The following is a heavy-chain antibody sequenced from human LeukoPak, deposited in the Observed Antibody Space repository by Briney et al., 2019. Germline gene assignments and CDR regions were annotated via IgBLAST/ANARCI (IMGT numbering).Heavy chain of an antibody. V-gene: IGHV4-34*01. D-gene: IGHD4-17*01. J-gene: IGHJ4*02. CDR3: ARGPYGDYAGNY. CDR2: INHSGST. Sequence: MTSETLSLTCAVYGGSFSGYYWSWIRQPPGKGLEWIGEINHSGSTNYNPSLKSRVTISVDTSKSQFSLKLSSVTAADTAVYYCARGPYGDYAGNYWGQGTLVTVSS. CDR1: GGSFSGYY.